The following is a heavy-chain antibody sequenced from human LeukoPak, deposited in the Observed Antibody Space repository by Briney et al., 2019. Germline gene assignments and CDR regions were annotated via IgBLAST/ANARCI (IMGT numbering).Heavy chain of an antibody. CDR3: ARMILLLGDVLTVPPRGFDY. D-gene: IGHD3-9*01. V-gene: IGHV1-18*01. CDR1: GYTFTTYG. J-gene: IGHJ4*02. CDR2: ISVYNGNT. Sequence: ASVKVSCKASGYTFTTYGISWVRQAPGQGLGWLGRISVYNGNTNYAQKLQGRVTMTTDTSTSTAYMELRSLRPDDTAVYYCARMILLLGDVLTVPPRGFDYWGQGTLVTVSS.